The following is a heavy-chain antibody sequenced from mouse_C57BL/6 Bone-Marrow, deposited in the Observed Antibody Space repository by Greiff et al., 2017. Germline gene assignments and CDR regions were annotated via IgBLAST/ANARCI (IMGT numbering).Heavy chain of an antibody. Sequence: EVMLVESGGGLVKPGGSLKLSCAASGFTFSDYGMHWVRQAPEKGLEWVAYISSGSSTLYYADTVKGRFTISSDNAKNTLFLQMTSLRSEDTAMYYCASGSNFDAMDYWGQGTSVTVSS. D-gene: IGHD4-1*01. CDR2: ISSGSSTL. CDR1: GFTFSDYG. J-gene: IGHJ4*01. CDR3: ASGSNFDAMDY. V-gene: IGHV5-17*01.